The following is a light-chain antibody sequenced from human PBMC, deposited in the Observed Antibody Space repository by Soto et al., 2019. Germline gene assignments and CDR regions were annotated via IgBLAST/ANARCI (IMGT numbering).Light chain of an antibody. Sequence: EIVLTQSPATLSLSPGERATRSCRASQSVGSYLAWYQQKPGQPPRLLIYDASNRATGIPARFSGSGSGTDFTLTISSLEPEDFALYYCQQRSNWPLGTFGPGTTVDIK. CDR3: QQRSNWPLGT. CDR1: QSVGSY. CDR2: DAS. J-gene: IGKJ3*01. V-gene: IGKV3-11*01.